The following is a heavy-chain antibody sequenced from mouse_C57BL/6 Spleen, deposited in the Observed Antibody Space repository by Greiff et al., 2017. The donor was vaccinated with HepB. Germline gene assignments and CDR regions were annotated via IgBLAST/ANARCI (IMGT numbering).Heavy chain of an antibody. D-gene: IGHD1-1*01. V-gene: IGHV1-69*01. CDR1: GYTFTSYW. J-gene: IGHJ3*01. CDR2: IDPSDSYT. Sequence: QVQLQQPGAELVMPGASVKLSCKASGYTFTSYWMHWVKQRPGQGLEWIGEIDPSDSYTNYNQKFKGKSTLTVDKSSSTAYMQLSSLTSEDSAVYYCARRTPPYCGSRGGFAYWGQGTLVTVSA. CDR3: ARRTPPYCGSRGGFAY.